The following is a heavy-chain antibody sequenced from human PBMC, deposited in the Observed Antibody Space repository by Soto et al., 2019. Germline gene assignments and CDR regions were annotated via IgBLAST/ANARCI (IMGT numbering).Heavy chain of an antibody. CDR1: GYTFTSNW. CDR3: ARSRGYSYGYVPYYFDY. J-gene: IGHJ4*02. V-gene: IGHV5-51*01. Sequence: GESLKISCKGSGYTFTSNWIGWVRQMPGKGLEWMGIIYPGDSETRYSPSFQGQVTISADKSINTAYLQWSSLKASDTAIYYCARSRGYSYGYVPYYFDYWGQGTLVTVSS. CDR2: IYPGDSET. D-gene: IGHD5-18*01.